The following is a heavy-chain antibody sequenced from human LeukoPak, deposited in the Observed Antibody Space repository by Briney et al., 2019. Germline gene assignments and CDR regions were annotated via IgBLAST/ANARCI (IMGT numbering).Heavy chain of an antibody. CDR3: TRLPLDCSLDY. CDR1: GDSIRTTSYW. Sequence: SETLSLTCTVSGDSIRTTSYWWGWIRQSPAKGLEWIGSMSYIGLTSYNPSLKSRVTISVDTSKNQFSLHLSSVTAADTAVYYCTRLPLDCSLDYWGQGTLVSVSS. CDR2: MSYIGLT. V-gene: IGHV4-39*01. D-gene: IGHD2-21*01. J-gene: IGHJ4*02.